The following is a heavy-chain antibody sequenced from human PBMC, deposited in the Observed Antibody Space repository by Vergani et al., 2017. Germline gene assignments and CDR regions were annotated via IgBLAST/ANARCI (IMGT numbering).Heavy chain of an antibody. CDR2: IYTSGST. CDR1: VGSISSGSYY. V-gene: IGHV4-61*02. J-gene: IGHJ5*02. D-gene: IGHD3-10*01. Sequence: QVQLQESGPGLVKPSQTLSLTCTVSVGSISSGSYYWSWIRPPAGKGLEWIGRIYTSGSTNYYPSLKSRVTISVDTSKNQFSLKLSSVTAADTAVYYCARGWEPRITMVRGVINRDEWFDPWGQGTLVTVSS. CDR3: ARGWEPRITMVRGVINRDEWFDP.